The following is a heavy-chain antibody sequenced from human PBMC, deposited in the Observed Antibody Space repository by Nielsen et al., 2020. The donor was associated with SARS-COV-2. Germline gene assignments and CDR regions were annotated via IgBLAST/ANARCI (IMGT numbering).Heavy chain of an antibody. CDR1: GFTFSTYA. CDR2: ISGSGGNT. Sequence: GGSLRLSCSASGFTFSTYAMSWVRQTPGKGLEWVSAISGSGGNTYYADSVKGRFTISRDNSKNTVYLQMNSLRAEDTAVYYCAKRVDTSMVIGPFDIWGQGTMDTVSS. D-gene: IGHD5-18*01. J-gene: IGHJ3*02. V-gene: IGHV3-23*01. CDR3: AKRVDTSMVIGPFDI.